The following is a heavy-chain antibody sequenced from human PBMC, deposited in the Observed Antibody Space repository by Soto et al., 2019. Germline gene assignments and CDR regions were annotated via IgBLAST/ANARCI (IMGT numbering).Heavy chain of an antibody. CDR2: INSDGSRT. CDR1: GFNFSRYW. J-gene: IGHJ6*02. Sequence: GGSLRLSCSASGFNFSRYWTHWVRQVPERGLMWVSHINSDGSRTTYADSVKGRFTISRDNAKNTLYLQMNSLRAEDTAVYYCARDLSSCTSARCYSYYYGMDVWGQGTTVTVSS. V-gene: IGHV3-74*01. CDR3: ARDLSSCTSARCYSYYYGMDV. D-gene: IGHD2-2*01.